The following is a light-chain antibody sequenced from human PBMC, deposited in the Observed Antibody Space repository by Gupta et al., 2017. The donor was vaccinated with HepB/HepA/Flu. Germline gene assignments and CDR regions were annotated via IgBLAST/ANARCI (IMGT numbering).Light chain of an antibody. CDR2: GGS. V-gene: IGKV3-20*01. Sequence: EVVLTQSPGTLALSPGEEATLSCRASQSFSSNHLAWYQQKPGQPPRLIIYGGSRRATDIPFRFSGRASGTHFTLTISILEPEDFGMYFCQYHGTSPWPFGQGTKVEI. CDR1: QSFSSNH. J-gene: IGKJ1*01. CDR3: QYHGTSPWP.